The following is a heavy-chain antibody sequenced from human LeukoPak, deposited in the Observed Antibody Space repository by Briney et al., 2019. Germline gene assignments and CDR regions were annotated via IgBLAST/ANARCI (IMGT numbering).Heavy chain of an antibody. J-gene: IGHJ4*02. Sequence: GGSQRLPCALSMHPDRRNYKRGARHARGKALEWVSDNYSGGSTYYADSVKGRFTISRDNSKNTLYLKMNSLRAEDTAVYYCARDPGGYSSGWFDYWGQGTLVTVSS. CDR1: MHPDRRNY. D-gene: IGHD6-19*01. CDR2: NYSGGST. CDR3: ARDPGGYSSGWFDY. V-gene: IGHV3-53*01.